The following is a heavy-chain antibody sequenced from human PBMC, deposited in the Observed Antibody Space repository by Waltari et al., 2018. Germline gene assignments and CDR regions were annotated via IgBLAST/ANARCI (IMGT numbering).Heavy chain of an antibody. V-gene: IGHV1-3*01. Sequence: QVQLVQSAAEVKRPGASVKVSCKTSGYPFTSYIIHWLRPAPGQSPEWMGWIHAGNGNTKYSQKCQDRVTITRDTSASTVYMELSSLRSEDPGVYFCAREGVPAAVRADYYYPMDVWGQGTTVTVSS. D-gene: IGHD2-2*01. CDR2: IHAGNGNT. CDR3: AREGVPAAVRADYYYPMDV. CDR1: GYPFTSYI. J-gene: IGHJ6*02.